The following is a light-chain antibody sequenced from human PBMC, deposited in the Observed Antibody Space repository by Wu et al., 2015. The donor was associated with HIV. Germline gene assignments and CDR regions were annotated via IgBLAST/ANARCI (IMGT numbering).Light chain of an antibody. J-gene: IGKJ2*01. CDR1: QSVSSY. Sequence: EIVLTQSPATLSLSPGETATLSCRASQSVSSYLAWYQQKPGQAPRLLIYDASNRATGIPARFSGSGSGTDFTLTISRLEPEDFAVYFCQQYGSSSYTFGQGTKLEIK. CDR3: QQYGSSSYT. V-gene: IGKV3-11*01. CDR2: DAS.